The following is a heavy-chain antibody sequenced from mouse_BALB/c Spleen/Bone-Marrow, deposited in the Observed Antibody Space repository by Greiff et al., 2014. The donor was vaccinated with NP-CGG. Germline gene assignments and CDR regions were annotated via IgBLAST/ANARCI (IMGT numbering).Heavy chain of an antibody. CDR2: TNPNNDGT. Sequence: VQLQESGAELVKPGASVKLSCKASGYTFTSYYMYWVKQRPGQGLEWIGETNPNNDGTNFNEKFKSKATLTVGKSSSTAYMQLSSLTSEDSAVYYCARAAYDPYAMDYWGQGTSVTVSS. CDR1: GYTFTSYY. D-gene: IGHD2-3*01. CDR3: ARAAYDPYAMDY. V-gene: IGHV1S81*02. J-gene: IGHJ4*01.